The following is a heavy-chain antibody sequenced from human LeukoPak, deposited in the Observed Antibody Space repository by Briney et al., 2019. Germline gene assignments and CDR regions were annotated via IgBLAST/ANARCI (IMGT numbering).Heavy chain of an antibody. J-gene: IGHJ4*02. V-gene: IGHV3-30*09. D-gene: IGHD2/OR15-2a*01. CDR2: ISYDGSNK. Sequence: GGSLRLSCAASGFTFSSYAMHWVRQAPGKGLEWVAVISYDGSNKYYADSVKGRFAISRDNSKNTLYLQMNSLRAEDTAVYYCGSTWGFLFVNYWGQGTLVTVSS. CDR3: GSTWGFLFVNY. CDR1: GFTFSSYA.